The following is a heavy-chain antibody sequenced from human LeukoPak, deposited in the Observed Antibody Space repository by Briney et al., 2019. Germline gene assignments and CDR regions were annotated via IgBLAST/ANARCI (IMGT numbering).Heavy chain of an antibody. V-gene: IGHV3-23*01. J-gene: IGHJ5*02. D-gene: IGHD7-27*01. CDR3: AKDLGPTWFDP. Sequence: GGSLRLSCTASGFTFGGYAMSWVRQAPGQGLEWVSVISSSGGSIYYGDSVKGRFTIARDNSKNALYLQMNSLRVEDTAVYYCAKDLGPTWFDPWGQGTLVTVSS. CDR2: ISSSGGSI. CDR1: GFTFGGYA.